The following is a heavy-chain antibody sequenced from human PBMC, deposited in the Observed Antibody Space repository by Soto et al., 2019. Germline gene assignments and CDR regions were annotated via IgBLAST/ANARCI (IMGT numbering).Heavy chain of an antibody. Sequence: GGSLRLSCAVSGFTVSSNYMTWVRQAPGKGLEWVSVVYSGGTTYYADSVKGRFTISRDNSKNTVYLQMNSLRAEDTAMYYCARRYYASGPLDYWGQGTLVTVSS. CDR2: VYSGGTT. V-gene: IGHV3-66*01. J-gene: IGHJ4*02. CDR3: ARRYYASGPLDY. D-gene: IGHD3-10*01. CDR1: GFTVSSNY.